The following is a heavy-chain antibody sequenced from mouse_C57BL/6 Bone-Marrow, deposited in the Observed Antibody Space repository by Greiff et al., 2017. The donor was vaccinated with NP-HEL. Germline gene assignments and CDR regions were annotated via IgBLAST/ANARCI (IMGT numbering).Heavy chain of an antibody. CDR3: AKKSNDYSWYFDV. Sequence: QVQLQQSGPGLVQPSQSLSITCTVSGFSLTSYGVHWVRQSPGKGLEWLGVIWRGGSTDYNAAFMSRLSITKDNSKSQVFFKMNSLQADDTAIYYCAKKSNDYSWYFDVWGTGTTVTVSS. J-gene: IGHJ1*03. D-gene: IGHD2-4*01. CDR1: GFSLTSYG. CDR2: IWRGGST. V-gene: IGHV2-5*01.